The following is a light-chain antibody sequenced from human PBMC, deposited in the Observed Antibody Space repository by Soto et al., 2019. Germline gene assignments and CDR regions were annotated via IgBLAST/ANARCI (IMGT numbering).Light chain of an antibody. CDR2: DAS. CDR3: QYYDTYSRT. J-gene: IGKJ1*01. Sequence: DIQMTQSPSTLSASVGDRVTISCRASQSISSWLAWYQQKPGKAPKLLMSDASSLERGVPSRFSGSGSGTEFTLTISSLQPDDFSTYYCQYYDTYSRTFGQGTKVDIK. V-gene: IGKV1-5*01. CDR1: QSISSW.